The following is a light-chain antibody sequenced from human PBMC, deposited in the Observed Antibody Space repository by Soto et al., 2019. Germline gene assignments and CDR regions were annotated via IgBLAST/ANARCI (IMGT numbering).Light chain of an antibody. CDR1: ENIDYY. CDR3: QHHNNYLYT. V-gene: IGKV1-5*03. CDR2: KAS. J-gene: IGKJ2*01. Sequence: DVQMTQSPSTLSDSVGDTVTITCRANENIDYYLAWYQQKPGRAPKLLIYKASSLESGVPSRFSGSGSGTEFTLTISSLQPDDFATYYCQHHNNYLYTFGQGTKLEI.